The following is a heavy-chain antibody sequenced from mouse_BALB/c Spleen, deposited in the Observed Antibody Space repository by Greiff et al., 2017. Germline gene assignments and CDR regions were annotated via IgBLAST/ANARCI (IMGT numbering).Heavy chain of an antibody. D-gene: IGHD3-3*01. CDR3: ARGGLDWYFDV. Sequence: QVQLQQSGPELVKPGASVRISCKASGYTFTSYYIHWVKQRPGQGLEWIGWIYPGNVNTKYNEKFKGKATLTADKSSSTAYMQLSSLTSEDSAVYFCARGGLDWYFDVWGAGTTVTVSS. CDR1: GYTFTSYY. V-gene: IGHV1S56*01. CDR2: IYPGNVNT. J-gene: IGHJ1*01.